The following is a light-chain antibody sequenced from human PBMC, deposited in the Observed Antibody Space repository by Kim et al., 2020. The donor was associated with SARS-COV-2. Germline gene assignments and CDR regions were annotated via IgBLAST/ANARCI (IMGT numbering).Light chain of an antibody. CDR2: RDT. V-gene: IGLV3-9*01. CDR1: NIGSKN. Sequence: VALGQTARITCGGNNIGSKNVHWYQQKPGQAPVLVIYRDTNRPSGIPERFSGSNSGNTATLTISGAQAGDEADYCCQVWDSSPHVVFGGGTQLTVL. CDR3: QVWDSSPHVV. J-gene: IGLJ2*01.